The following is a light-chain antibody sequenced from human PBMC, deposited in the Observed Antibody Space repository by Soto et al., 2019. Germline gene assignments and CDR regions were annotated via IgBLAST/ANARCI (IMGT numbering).Light chain of an antibody. CDR1: KLGDKY. CDR3: QVWDSSTDVV. Sequence: SYELTQPPSVSVSPGQTASITCSGDKLGDKYTCWYQQKPGQSPVLVIYQHSQRPSGIPERFSGSNSGNTATLTISGTQAMDEADYYCQVWDSSTDVVFGGGTKVTVL. CDR2: QHS. V-gene: IGLV3-1*01. J-gene: IGLJ2*01.